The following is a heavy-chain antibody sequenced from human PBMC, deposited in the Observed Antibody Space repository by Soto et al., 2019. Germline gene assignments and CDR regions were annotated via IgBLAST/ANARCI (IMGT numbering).Heavy chain of an antibody. J-gene: IGHJ4*02. D-gene: IGHD5-18*01. V-gene: IGHV1-18*01. CDR3: ARDADTAMVMDY. Sequence: ASVKVSCKASGYTFTSYGISWVRQAPGQGLEWMGWISAYNGNTNYAQKLQGRVTMTTDTSASTAYMELRSLRSDDTAVYYCARDADTAMVMDYWGQGTLVTVSS. CDR1: GYTFTSYG. CDR2: ISAYNGNT.